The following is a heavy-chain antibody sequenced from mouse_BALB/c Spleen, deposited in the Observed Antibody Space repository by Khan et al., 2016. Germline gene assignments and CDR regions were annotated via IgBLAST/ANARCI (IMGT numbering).Heavy chain of an antibody. J-gene: IGHJ4*01. V-gene: IGHV3-2*02. CDR1: GYSITSDYA. CDR3: ARSDYGDKDAMDY. D-gene: IGHD1-1*01. Sequence: EVQLQESGPGLVKPSQSLSLTCTVTGYSITSDYAWNWIRQFPGNRLEWMGYISYSGSTSYNPSLKSRISITRATSKNQFFLQLNPVTSEDTATYYCARSDYGDKDAMDYWGQGTSVTVSS. CDR2: ISYSGST.